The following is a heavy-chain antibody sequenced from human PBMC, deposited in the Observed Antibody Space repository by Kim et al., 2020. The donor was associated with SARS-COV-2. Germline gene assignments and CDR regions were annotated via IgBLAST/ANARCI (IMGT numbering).Heavy chain of an antibody. J-gene: IGHJ4*02. D-gene: IGHD4-17*01. CDR1: GYTFTSYG. CDR3: ARDGRDPSRISTVTPNRFDY. Sequence: ASVKVSCKASGYTFTSYGISWVRQAPGQGLEWMGWISAYNGNTNYAQKLQGRVTMTTDTSTSTAYMELRSLRSDDTAVYYCARDGRDPSRISTVTPNRFDYWGQGTLVTVSS. CDR2: ISAYNGNT. V-gene: IGHV1-18*01.